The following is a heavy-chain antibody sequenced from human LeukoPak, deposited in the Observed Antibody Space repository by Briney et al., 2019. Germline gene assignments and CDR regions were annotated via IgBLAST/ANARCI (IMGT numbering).Heavy chain of an antibody. J-gene: IGHJ3*02. CDR2: MNPNSGNT. V-gene: IGHV1-8*01. D-gene: IGHD3-22*01. CDR3: AIGTVVADDAFDI. Sequence: GASVKASCKASGYTFTSYDINWVRQATGQGLEWMGWMNPNSGNTGYAQKFQGRVTMTRNTSISTAYMELSSLRSEDTAVYYCAIGTVVADDAFDIWGQGTMVTVSS. CDR1: GYTFTSYD.